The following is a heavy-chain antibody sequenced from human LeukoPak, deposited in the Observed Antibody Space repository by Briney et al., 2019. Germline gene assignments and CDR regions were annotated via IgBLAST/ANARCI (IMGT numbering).Heavy chain of an antibody. D-gene: IGHD2-8*01. Sequence: GGSLRLSCAASGFIVSSNYMSWVRQAPGKGLEWVSVIYSGGNTYYADSVKGRVTISRDKSKNTLYLQMNSLRAEDTAVYYCALCYNTNGAFDHWGQGTLATVSA. CDR1: GFIVSSNY. CDR2: IYSGGNT. CDR3: ALCYNTNGAFDH. V-gene: IGHV3-66*01. J-gene: IGHJ4*02.